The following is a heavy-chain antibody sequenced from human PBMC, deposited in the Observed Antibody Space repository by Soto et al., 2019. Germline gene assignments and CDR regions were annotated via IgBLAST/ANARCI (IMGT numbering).Heavy chain of an antibody. D-gene: IGHD3-22*01. CDR2: IYYSGST. J-gene: IGHJ4*02. CDR1: GGSISSSSYY. CDR3: ARHEDDYDSSGCFDY. Sequence: SETLSLTCTVSGGSISSSSYYWGWIRQPPGKGLEWIGSIYYSGSTYYNPSLKSRVTISVDTSKNQFSLKLSSVTAADTAVYYCARHEDDYDSSGCFDYWGQGTLVTVYS. V-gene: IGHV4-39*01.